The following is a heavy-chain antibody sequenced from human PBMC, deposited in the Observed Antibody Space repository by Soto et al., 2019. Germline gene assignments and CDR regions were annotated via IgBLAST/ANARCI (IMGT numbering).Heavy chain of an antibody. Sequence: GGSLRLSCAASGFTFSSYWMSRVRQAPGKGLEWVANIKQDGSEKYYVDSVKGRFTISRDNAKNSLYLQMNSLRAEDTAVYYCARETPAGHCYYGMDVWGQGTTVTVSS. CDR2: IKQDGSEK. CDR1: GFTFSSYW. V-gene: IGHV3-7*03. D-gene: IGHD2-2*01. J-gene: IGHJ6*02. CDR3: ARETPAGHCYYGMDV.